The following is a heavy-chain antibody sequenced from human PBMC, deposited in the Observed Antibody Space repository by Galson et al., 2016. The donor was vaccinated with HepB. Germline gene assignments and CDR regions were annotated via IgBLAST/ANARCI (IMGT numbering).Heavy chain of an antibody. CDR2: INQDGSE. D-gene: IGHD2-21*01. CDR1: GFSFSSYW. J-gene: IGHJ4*02. Sequence: SLRLSCAASGFSFSSYWMTWVRQAPGKGLEWVANINQDGSEYYVDSVRGRFTFYRDNAKNSLYIQMNNLRVDDTAVYYCARVRDPGPSATLALLYWGQGTLVTVSS. CDR3: ARVRDPGPSATLALLY. V-gene: IGHV3-7*03.